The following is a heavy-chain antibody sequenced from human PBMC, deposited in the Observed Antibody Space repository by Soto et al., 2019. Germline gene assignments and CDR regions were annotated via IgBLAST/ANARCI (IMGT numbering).Heavy chain of an antibody. V-gene: IGHV4-34*01. CDR2: INHSGST. D-gene: IGHD3-3*01. J-gene: IGHJ4*02. Sequence: SETLPLTCAVYGGTFSGYYWSWIRQPPGKGLEWIGEINHSGSTNYNPSLKSRVTISVDTSKNQFSLKLSSVTAADTAVYYCARGSGPGQRIMIFGGVISRSGYFDYSAQGTLVTVSA. CDR1: GGTFSGYY. CDR3: ARGSGPGQRIMIFGGVISRSGYFDY.